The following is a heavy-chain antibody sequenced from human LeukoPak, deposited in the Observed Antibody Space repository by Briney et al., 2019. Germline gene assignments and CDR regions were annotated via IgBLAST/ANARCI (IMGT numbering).Heavy chain of an antibody. CDR1: GYTFTYRY. Sequence: ASVKVSCKASGYTFTYRYLHWVRQAPGQALEWMGWITPFNGNTNYAQKFQDRVTITRDRSMSTAYMELSSLRAEDTAVYYCARARIAARPRFDYWGQGTLVTVSS. J-gene: IGHJ4*02. V-gene: IGHV1-45*02. D-gene: IGHD6-6*01. CDR2: ITPFNGNT. CDR3: ARARIAARPRFDY.